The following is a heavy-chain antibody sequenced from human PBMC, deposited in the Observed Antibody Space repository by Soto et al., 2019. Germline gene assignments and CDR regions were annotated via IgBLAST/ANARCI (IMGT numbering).Heavy chain of an antibody. Sequence: QVQLVQSGAEVKKPGASVKVSCKASGYTFTSYGISWVRQAPGQGLEWMGWISAYTGNTNYAQKLQGRVTMTTDTSTRTASMELMSLRSDDTAVYYCARDSPGIAAAATQPTDFDYWGQGTLVTVSS. V-gene: IGHV1-18*01. CDR2: ISAYTGNT. CDR3: ARDSPGIAAAATQPTDFDY. D-gene: IGHD6-13*01. CDR1: GYTFTSYG. J-gene: IGHJ4*02.